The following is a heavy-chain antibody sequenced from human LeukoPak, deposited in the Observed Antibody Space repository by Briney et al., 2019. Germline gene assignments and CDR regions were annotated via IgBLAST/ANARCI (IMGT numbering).Heavy chain of an antibody. CDR3: AREGSYGQEYYFDY. V-gene: IGHV1-69*04. CDR2: IIPILGIA. CDR1: GGTFSSYA. J-gene: IGHJ4*02. D-gene: IGHD5-18*01. Sequence: SVKVSCKASGGTFSSYAISWVRQAPGQGLEWMGRIIPILGIANYAQKFQGRVTITADKSTSTAYMELSSLRSEDTAVYYCAREGSYGQEYYFDYWGQGTLVTVSS.